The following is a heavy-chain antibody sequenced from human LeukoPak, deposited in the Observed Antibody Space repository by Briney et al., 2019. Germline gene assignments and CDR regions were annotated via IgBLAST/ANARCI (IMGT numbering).Heavy chain of an antibody. CDR1: GGTFSSYA. J-gene: IGHJ4*02. V-gene: IGHV1-69*06. CDR3: ARGRWIVGATPLGY. Sequence: SVKVSCKASGGTFSSYAISWVRQAPGQGLEWMGGIIPMLGTPNYAQKFQGRVTITADKSTSTAYMDLSSLRSEDTAVYYCARGRWIVGATPLGYWGQGTLVTVSS. CDR2: IIPMLGTP. D-gene: IGHD1-26*01.